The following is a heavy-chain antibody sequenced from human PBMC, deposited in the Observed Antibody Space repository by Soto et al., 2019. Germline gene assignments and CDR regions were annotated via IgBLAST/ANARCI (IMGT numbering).Heavy chain of an antibody. CDR3: ARDVAAAGTSPFVDY. J-gene: IGHJ4*02. CDR2: ISSSSSYI. D-gene: IGHD6-13*01. CDR1: GFTFSSYS. Sequence: GSLRLSCAASGFTFSSYSMNWVRQAPGKGLEWVSSISSSSSYIYYADSVKGRFTISRDNAKNSLYLQMNSLRAEDTAVYYCARDVAAAGTSPFVDYWGQGTLVTVSS. V-gene: IGHV3-21*01.